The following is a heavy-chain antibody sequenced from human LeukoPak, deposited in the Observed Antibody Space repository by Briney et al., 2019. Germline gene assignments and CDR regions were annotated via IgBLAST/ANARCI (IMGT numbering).Heavy chain of an antibody. CDR2: IYYSGST. J-gene: IGHJ2*01. Sequence: SETLSLTCTVSGGSISSYYWSWIRQPPGKGLEWIGYIYYSGSTNYNPSLKSRVTISVDTSKNQFSLKLSSVTAADTAVYYCARDRSSGLNYYFDLWGRGTLVTVSS. CDR1: GGSISSYY. D-gene: IGHD6-19*01. CDR3: ARDRSSGLNYYFDL. V-gene: IGHV4-59*12.